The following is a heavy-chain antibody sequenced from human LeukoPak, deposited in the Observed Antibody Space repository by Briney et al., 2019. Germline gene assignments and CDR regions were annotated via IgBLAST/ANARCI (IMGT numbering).Heavy chain of an antibody. J-gene: IGHJ6*02. CDR2: ISYDGSNR. V-gene: IGHV3-30-3*01. Sequence: GRSLRLSCAASGFSFSSYGMHWVRQAPGKGPGWVAIISYDGSNRYYADSVKGRFTISRDNSKNTLYLQMNSLRAEDTAVYYCARVHDSSGYSGYYYYYGMDVWGQGTTVTVSS. D-gene: IGHD3-22*01. CDR1: GFSFSSYG. CDR3: ARVHDSSGYSGYYYYYGMDV.